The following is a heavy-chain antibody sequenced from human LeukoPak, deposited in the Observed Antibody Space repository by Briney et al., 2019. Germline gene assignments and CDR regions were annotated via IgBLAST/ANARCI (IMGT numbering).Heavy chain of an antibody. CDR2: IKEDGSEK. CDR3: ARGGTFVADY. V-gene: IGHV3-7*01. CDR1: GFTFSTFW. Sequence: PGGSLRLSCAAPGFTFSTFWMSWVRQAPGKGLEWVANIKEDGSEKYYVDSMKGRFTVSRDNAKNSLYLQMDSLRAEDTAVYYCARGGTFVADYWGQGTLVTVSS. D-gene: IGHD1-1*01. J-gene: IGHJ4*02.